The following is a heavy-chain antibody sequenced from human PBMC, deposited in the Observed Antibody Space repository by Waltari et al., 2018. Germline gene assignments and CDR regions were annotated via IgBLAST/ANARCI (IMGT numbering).Heavy chain of an antibody. V-gene: IGHV3-30*03. CDR1: GFVFSRSG. Sequence: QVQLVESGGGVVQPGRSLRLSCAASGFVFSRSGMHRVRQAPGKGLEWVAVISYSGSNKYYTDSVKGRFTISRDNPKNTLYLQINSLTAEDTAVYYCARDRDGDYNFDYWGQGTLVSVSS. CDR2: ISYSGSNK. CDR3: ARDRDGDYNFDY. J-gene: IGHJ4*01. D-gene: IGHD4-17*01.